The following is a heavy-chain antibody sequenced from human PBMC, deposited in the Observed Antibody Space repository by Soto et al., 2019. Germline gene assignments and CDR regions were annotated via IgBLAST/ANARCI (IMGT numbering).Heavy chain of an antibody. CDR2: IYSSGRT. J-gene: IGHJ4*02. CDR3: ARQRASVVTQAYFDV. D-gene: IGHD2-21*02. V-gene: IGHV4-39*01. CDR1: GDSISSRSYN. Sequence: PSETLSLTCTVTGDSISSRSYNLGWIRQPPGKGLEGIGSIYSSGRTYNNPSLRSRGSMPSDTSKDQVSLKPKSGTAADTALYFCARQRASVVTQAYFDVWGPGSLVTSP.